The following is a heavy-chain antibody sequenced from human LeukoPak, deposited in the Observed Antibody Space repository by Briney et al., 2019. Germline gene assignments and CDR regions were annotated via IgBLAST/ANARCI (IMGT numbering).Heavy chain of an antibody. D-gene: IGHD2-2*01. J-gene: IGHJ4*02. CDR3: AKDRRYCSSTSCYPEYYFDY. V-gene: IGHV3-30*18. Sequence: GGSLRLSCAASGFTFSSYGMHWVRQAPGKGLEWVAVISYDGSNKYYADSVKGRFAISRDNSKNTLYLQMNSLRAEDTAVYYCAKDRRYCSSTSCYPEYYFDYWGQGTLVTVSS. CDR2: ISYDGSNK. CDR1: GFTFSSYG.